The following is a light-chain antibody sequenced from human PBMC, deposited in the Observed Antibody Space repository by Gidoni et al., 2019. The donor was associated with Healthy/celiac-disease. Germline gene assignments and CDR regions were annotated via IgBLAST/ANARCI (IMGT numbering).Light chain of an antibody. CDR1: QGISSY. CDR2: AAS. CDR3: QQYYSYPAT. V-gene: IGKV1-8*01. J-gene: IGKJ1*01. Sequence: AIRMTQSPSSLSASTGDRVTITCRASQGISSYLAWYQQKPGKAPKLLIDAASTLQSGVPSRFSGSGSGTDFTLTISCLQSEDFATYYCQQYYSYPATFGQGTKVEIK.